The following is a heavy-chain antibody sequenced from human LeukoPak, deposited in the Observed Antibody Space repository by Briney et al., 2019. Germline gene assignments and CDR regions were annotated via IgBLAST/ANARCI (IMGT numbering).Heavy chain of an antibody. Sequence: GGSLRLSCAASGFTFSGYEMNWVRQAPGKGLAWVSYISSSGSTIYYADSVKGRFTISRDNAKNSLYLQMNSLRAEDTAVYYCAELGITMIGGVWGKGTTVTISS. D-gene: IGHD3-10*02. V-gene: IGHV3-48*03. J-gene: IGHJ6*04. CDR3: AELGITMIGGV. CDR2: ISSSGSTI. CDR1: GFTFSGYE.